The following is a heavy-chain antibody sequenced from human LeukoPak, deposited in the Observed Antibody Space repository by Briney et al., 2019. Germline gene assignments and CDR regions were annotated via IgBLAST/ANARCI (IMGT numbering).Heavy chain of an antibody. Sequence: SETLSLTCTVSGGSFSSSSYYWGWVRQPPGKGLEWIGSIYYSGITYYNPSLKSRVTISVDTSKNQFSLKLSSVTAADTAVYYCATLYYYGSGREDAFDIWGQGTMVTVSS. CDR2: IYYSGIT. V-gene: IGHV4-39*07. D-gene: IGHD3-10*01. J-gene: IGHJ3*02. CDR3: ATLYYYGSGREDAFDI. CDR1: GGSFSSSSYY.